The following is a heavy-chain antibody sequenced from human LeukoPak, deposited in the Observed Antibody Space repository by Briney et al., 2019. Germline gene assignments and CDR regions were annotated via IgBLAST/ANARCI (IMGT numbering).Heavy chain of an antibody. CDR2: ISGSSDSI. V-gene: IGHV3-48*01. Sequence: GGSLRLSCATSGFTFSTYGMHWVRQAPGKGLEWVSYISGSSDSIYYADSVKGRFTISRDNAKNSLYLQMNSLRAEDTAVYYCARDVGYRSWFDPWGQGTLVIVSS. CDR3: ARDVGYRSWFDP. J-gene: IGHJ5*02. CDR1: GFTFSTYG. D-gene: IGHD5-18*01.